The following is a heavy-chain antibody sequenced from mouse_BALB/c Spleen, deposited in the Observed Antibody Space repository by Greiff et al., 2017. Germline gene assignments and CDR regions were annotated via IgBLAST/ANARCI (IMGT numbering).Heavy chain of an antibody. J-gene: IGHJ3*01. CDR3: ARDGYGRGTWFAY. CDR2: ISDGGSYT. V-gene: IGHV5-4*02. Sequence: DVMLVESGGGLVKPGGSLKLSCAASGFTFSAYYMYWVRQTPEKRLEWVATISDGGSYTYYPDSVKGRFTISIDNAKNNLYLQKSILKAEDTAMYYCARDGYGRGTWFAYWGQGTLVTVSA. CDR1: GFTFSAYY. D-gene: IGHD2-2*01.